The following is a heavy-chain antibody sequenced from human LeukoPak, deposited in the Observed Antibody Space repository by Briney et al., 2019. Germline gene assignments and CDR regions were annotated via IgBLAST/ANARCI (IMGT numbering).Heavy chain of an antibody. J-gene: IGHJ6*03. CDR3: ARSITVAGNYYYYYMDV. CDR1: GFTFSSYA. Sequence: GGSLRLSCAASGFTFSSYAMHWVRQAPGKGLEWVAVISYDGSNKYYADSVKGRFAISRDNSKNTLYLQMNSLRAEDTAVYYCARSITVAGNYYYYYMDVWGKGTTVTVSS. CDR2: ISYDGSNK. D-gene: IGHD6-19*01. V-gene: IGHV3-30*09.